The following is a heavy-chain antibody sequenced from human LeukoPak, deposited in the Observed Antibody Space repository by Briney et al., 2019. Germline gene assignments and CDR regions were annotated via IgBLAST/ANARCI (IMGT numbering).Heavy chain of an antibody. J-gene: IGHJ4*02. CDR2: ISYDGSNK. V-gene: IGHV3-30*04. Sequence: GGSLRLSCAASGFTFSSYAMHWVRQAPGKGLEWVAVISYDGSNKYYADSVKGRFTISRDNSKNTLYLQMNSLRAEDTAVYYCAKGSVRVWSGYPDYWGQGTLVTVSS. D-gene: IGHD3-3*01. CDR1: GFTFSSYA. CDR3: AKGSVRVWSGYPDY.